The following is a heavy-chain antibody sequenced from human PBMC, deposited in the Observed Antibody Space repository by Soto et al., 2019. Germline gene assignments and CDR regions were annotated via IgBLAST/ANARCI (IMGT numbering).Heavy chain of an antibody. CDR1: GFTFSSYE. CDR2: ISSTGTSM. J-gene: IGHJ4*02. Sequence: VQLVESGGDLLQPGGSLRLSCAASGFTFSSYEMNWVRQAPGKGLEWVSYISSTGTSMDYADSVKGRFTISRDNAKNSLFLQLNSLRDEDTAVYYCARETHFIDYWGQGTLVSVSA. CDR3: ARETHFIDY. V-gene: IGHV3-48*03.